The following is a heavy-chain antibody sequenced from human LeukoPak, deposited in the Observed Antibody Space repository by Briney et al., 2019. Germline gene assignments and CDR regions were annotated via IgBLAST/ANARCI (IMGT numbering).Heavy chain of an antibody. D-gene: IGHD3-9*01. Sequence: SETLSLTCAVYGGSFSGYYWSWIRQHPGKGLEWIGYIYYSGSTYYNPSLKSRVTISVDTSKNQFSLKLSSVTAADTAVYYCVGDILTGYYNSRYYFDYWGQGTLVTVSS. CDR1: GGSFSGYY. CDR3: VGDILTGYYNSRYYFDY. J-gene: IGHJ4*02. CDR2: IYYSGST. V-gene: IGHV4-31*11.